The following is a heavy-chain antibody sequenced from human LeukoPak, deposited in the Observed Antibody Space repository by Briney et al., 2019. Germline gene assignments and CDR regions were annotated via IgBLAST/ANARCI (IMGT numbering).Heavy chain of an antibody. CDR2: IYPGDSDT. Sequence: GESLKISCKGSGYSFTSYWIGWVRQMPGKGLEWMGIIYPGDSDTRYSPSFQGQVTISADKSTSTAYLQWSSLKASDTAMYYCARSLWSPVYEDTAMVDYWGQGTLVTVSS. J-gene: IGHJ4*02. V-gene: IGHV5-51*01. CDR3: ARSLWSPVYEDTAMVDY. D-gene: IGHD5-18*01. CDR1: GYSFTSYW.